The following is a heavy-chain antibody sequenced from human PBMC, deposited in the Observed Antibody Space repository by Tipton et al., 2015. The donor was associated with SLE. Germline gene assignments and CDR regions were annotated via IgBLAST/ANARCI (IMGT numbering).Heavy chain of an antibody. CDR3: ARVAGGEWVVVFDY. Sequence: TLSLTCTVSGGSISRYYWGWIRQPPGKGLEWIGDIYYSGSTNYNPSPQSRGTISVDTSKNQFSLKLSSVTAADTAVYYCARVAGGEWVVVFDYWGQGTLVTVSS. CDR1: GGSISRYY. V-gene: IGHV4-59*01. J-gene: IGHJ4*02. D-gene: IGHD3-22*01. CDR2: IYYSGST.